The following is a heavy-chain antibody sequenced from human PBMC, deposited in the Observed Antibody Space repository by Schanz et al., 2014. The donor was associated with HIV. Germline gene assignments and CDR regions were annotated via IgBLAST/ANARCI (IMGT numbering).Heavy chain of an antibody. V-gene: IGHV1-2*02. Sequence: QVQEVQSGRETKKPGDSVKVSCRTSGYGFTGFGISWVRQAPGQGLEWMGWINPNSGDTDYAQKLQGRVTMTRDTSISTAYMELSRLTSDDTAVYYCAREGTAARQFYYYGMDVWGQGTTVTVSS. CDR2: INPNSGDT. J-gene: IGHJ6*02. CDR3: AREGTAARQFYYYGMDV. D-gene: IGHD6-6*01. CDR1: GYGFTGFG.